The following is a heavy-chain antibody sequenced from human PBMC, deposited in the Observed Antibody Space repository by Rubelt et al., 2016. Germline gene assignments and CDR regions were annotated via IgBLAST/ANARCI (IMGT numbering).Heavy chain of an antibody. J-gene: IGHJ4*02. CDR3: ASSSYSSSWGYFDS. CDR1: GGSFSGYS. V-gene: IGHV4-34*01. D-gene: IGHD6-13*01. Sequence: CGEGLLKPSETLSLTCVVSGGSFSGYSWSWVRQPPEKGLEWIGDVNHAAVTVYSPSLKSRVTISLDTSKNHLSLRLDSVTAADTAIYYCASSSYSSSWGYFDSWGQGSLVTVSS. CDR2: VNHAAVT.